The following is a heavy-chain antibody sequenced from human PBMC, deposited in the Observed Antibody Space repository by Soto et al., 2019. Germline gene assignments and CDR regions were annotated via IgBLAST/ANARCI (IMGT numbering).Heavy chain of an antibody. J-gene: IGHJ4*02. CDR3: AHLPWKQLWPRAPVVY. CDR1: GFSLSTSGVG. CDR2: IFWDDDK. V-gene: IGHV2-5*02. D-gene: IGHD5-18*01. Sequence: QITLKESGPTLVKPTQTLTLTCTFSGFSLSTSGVGVGWIRQPPGKALEWLALIFWDDDKRYSPSLKRRVTNTKDTSKNQLVLIMTNMDPVDTATYYCAHLPWKQLWPRAPVVYWGQGTPVTVSS.